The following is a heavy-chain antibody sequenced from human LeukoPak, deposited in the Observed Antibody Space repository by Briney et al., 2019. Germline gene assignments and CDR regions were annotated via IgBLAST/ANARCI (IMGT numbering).Heavy chain of an antibody. J-gene: IGHJ5*02. Sequence: GGSLRLSCVASGVTLSNYAMSWARQAPGKGLEWVSIMYRDGSTYYADSVKGRFTISRDNFKNTLYLQMNRLRAEDTAMYYCARDSGDGDYEPLNSWGPGTLVTVSS. CDR3: ARDSGDGDYEPLNS. CDR1: GVTLSNYA. CDR2: MYRDGST. D-gene: IGHD4-17*01. V-gene: IGHV3-53*01.